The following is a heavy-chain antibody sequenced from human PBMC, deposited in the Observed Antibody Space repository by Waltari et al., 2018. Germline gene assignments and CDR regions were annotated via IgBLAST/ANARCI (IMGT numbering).Heavy chain of an antibody. CDR1: GYSISSGYY. V-gene: IGHV4-38-2*01. Sequence: QVQLQESGPGLVKPSETLSLTCAVSGYSISSGYYWGWIRQPPGKGLEWIGSIYHSGSTYYNPSLKSRVTMTTDTSTSTAYMELRSLRSDDTAVYYCASTSKRTYYDPWGAFDIWGQGTMVTVSS. J-gene: IGHJ3*02. CDR3: ASTSKRTYYDPWGAFDI. CDR2: IYHSGST. D-gene: IGHD3-3*01.